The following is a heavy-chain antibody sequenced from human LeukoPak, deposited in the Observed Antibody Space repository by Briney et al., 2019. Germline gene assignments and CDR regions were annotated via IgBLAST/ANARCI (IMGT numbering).Heavy chain of an antibody. CDR1: GFTFNNYA. V-gene: IGHV3-23*01. CDR3: AKAKLDYYFDY. D-gene: IGHD3-9*01. Sequence: GGSLRLSCAASGFTFNNYAMSWVRQAPGKGLEWVSAISGSGGSTYYADSVKGRFTISRDNSKNTLYLQMNSLRAEDTAVYYCAKAKLDYYFDYWGQGTLVTVSS. J-gene: IGHJ4*02. CDR2: ISGSGGST.